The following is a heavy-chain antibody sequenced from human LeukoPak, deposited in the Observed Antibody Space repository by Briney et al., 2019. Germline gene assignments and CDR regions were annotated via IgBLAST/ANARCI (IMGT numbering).Heavy chain of an antibody. CDR1: GGSISSYY. Sequence: SETLSLTCNVSGGSISSYYWSWIRQPPGKGLEWIGYIFYSGSTNYNPSLKSRVTISVDTSKNQFSLTLSALPAADTAVYYCLCILTYDGWGSPCCFDPWGQGTLVTVSS. V-gene: IGHV4-59*01. D-gene: IGHD3-10*01. J-gene: IGHJ5*02. CDR2: IFYSGST. CDR3: LCILTYDGWGSPCCFDP.